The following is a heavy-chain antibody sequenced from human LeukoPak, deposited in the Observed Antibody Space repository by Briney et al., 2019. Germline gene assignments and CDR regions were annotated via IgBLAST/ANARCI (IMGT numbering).Heavy chain of an antibody. CDR1: GFTFSAYA. V-gene: IGHV3-21*01. Sequence: GGSLRLSCEASGFTFSAYAMTWVRQAPGKGLEWVSSISSSSSYIYYADSVKGRFTISRDNAKNSLYLQMNSLRAEDTAVYYCARYSYGYPYFDYWGQGTLVTVSS. CDR3: ARYSYGYPYFDY. D-gene: IGHD5-18*01. CDR2: ISSSSSYI. J-gene: IGHJ4*02.